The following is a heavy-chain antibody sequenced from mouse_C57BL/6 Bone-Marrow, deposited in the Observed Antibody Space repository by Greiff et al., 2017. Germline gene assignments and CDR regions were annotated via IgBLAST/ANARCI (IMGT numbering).Heavy chain of an antibody. CDR1: GFSLTSYG. Sequence: VMLVESGPGLVQPSQSLSITCTVSGFSLTSYGVHWVRQSPGKGLEWLGVIWSGGSTDYNAAFISRLSISKDNSTSHVFFKMNSPQADDTAIYYCARPEPPYWGQGTTLTVSS. J-gene: IGHJ2*01. CDR3: ARPEPPY. V-gene: IGHV2-2*01. CDR2: IWSGGST.